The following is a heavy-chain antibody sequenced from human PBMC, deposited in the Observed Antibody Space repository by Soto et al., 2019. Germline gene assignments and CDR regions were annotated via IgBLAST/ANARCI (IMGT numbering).Heavy chain of an antibody. CDR3: ARDLWGYCGTDCYPLDV. D-gene: IGHD2-21*02. CDR1: GGTISRYY. Sequence: QVQLQESGPGLVKPSETLSLTCTVSGGTISRYYWSWIRQPPGKGLEWIGYMYNTGSTVYNPSFKSRVTRLVDXPXSXXSLKLNSVTAADTAVYYCARDLWGYCGTDCYPLDVWGQWTTVTVSS. CDR2: MYNTGST. V-gene: IGHV4-59*01. J-gene: IGHJ6*02.